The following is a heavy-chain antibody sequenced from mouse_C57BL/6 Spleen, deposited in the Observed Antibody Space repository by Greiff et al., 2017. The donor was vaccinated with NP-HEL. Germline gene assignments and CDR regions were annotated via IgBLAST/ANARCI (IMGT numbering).Heavy chain of an antibody. D-gene: IGHD2-12*01. Sequence: VQLQQSGAELVKPGASVKLSCKASGYTFTSYWMHWVKQRPGQGLEWIGMIHPNSGSTNYNEKFKSKATLTVDKSSSTAYMQLSSLTSEDSAVYDCAREGTSYNYDEEYYAMDYWGQGTSVTVSS. CDR3: AREGTSYNYDEEYYAMDY. CDR1: GYTFTSYW. CDR2: IHPNSGST. V-gene: IGHV1-64*01. J-gene: IGHJ4*01.